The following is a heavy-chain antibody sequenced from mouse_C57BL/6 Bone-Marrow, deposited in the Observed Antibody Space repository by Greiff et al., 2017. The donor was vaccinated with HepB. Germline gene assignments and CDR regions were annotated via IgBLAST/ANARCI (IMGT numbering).Heavy chain of an antibody. CDR3: ARSTLGYAMDY. CDR1: GYTFTSYG. V-gene: IGHV1-81*01. J-gene: IGHJ4*01. D-gene: IGHD4-1*01. Sequence: VQLQQSGAELARPGASVKLSCKASGYTFTSYGISWVKQRTGQGLEWIGEIYPRSGNTYYNEKFKGKATLNADKSSSTAYMELRSLTSEDSAVYFCARSTLGYAMDYWGQGTSVTVSS. CDR2: IYPRSGNT.